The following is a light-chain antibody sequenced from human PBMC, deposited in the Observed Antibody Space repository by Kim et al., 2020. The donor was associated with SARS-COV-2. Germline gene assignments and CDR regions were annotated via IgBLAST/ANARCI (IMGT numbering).Light chain of an antibody. V-gene: IGKV3-11*01. J-gene: IGKJ3*01. CDR2: DAS. Sequence: SLAPEERAHLSCRASQSVSSYLAWYQQKPGQAPRRLIYDASNRATGIPARFSGSGSGTDFTLAISSLEPEDFAVYYCQQRSNGVTFGPGTKVDIK. CDR3: QQRSNGVT. CDR1: QSVSSY.